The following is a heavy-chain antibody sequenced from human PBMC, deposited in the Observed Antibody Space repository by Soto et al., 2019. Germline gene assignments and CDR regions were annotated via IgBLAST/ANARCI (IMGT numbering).Heavy chain of an antibody. Sequence: PGGSLSLSCAGSGFTFSEAWINLVRQAPGKGLEWVGRIKSKTHGGTPDYAAPVKGRFAISRDDSKNMVYLQMNGLKTEDTGIYYCTTDSYSSIIVVRFDYWGHGTLVTVSS. CDR1: GFTFSEAW. D-gene: IGHD3-22*01. CDR2: IKSKTHGGTP. CDR3: TTDSYSSIIVVRFDY. V-gene: IGHV3-15*07. J-gene: IGHJ4*01.